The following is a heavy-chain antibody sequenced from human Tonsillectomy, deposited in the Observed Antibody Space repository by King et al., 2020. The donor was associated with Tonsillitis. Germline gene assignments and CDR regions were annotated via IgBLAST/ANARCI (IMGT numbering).Heavy chain of an antibody. CDR3: AREGGHDYIKYINYYYYYFMDV. Sequence: VQLVESGGGVVQSGGSLRLSCAASGFTFSRSALHWVRQAPGKGLEWVAVISFDGSRTHYADSVKGRFTVSRDNSKNTLYLQMNSLGPEDTAGFYCAREGGHDYIKYINYYYYYFMDVWGKGTTVTVSS. D-gene: IGHD4-11*01. V-gene: IGHV3-30*07. CDR1: GFTFSRSA. J-gene: IGHJ6*03. CDR2: ISFDGSRT.